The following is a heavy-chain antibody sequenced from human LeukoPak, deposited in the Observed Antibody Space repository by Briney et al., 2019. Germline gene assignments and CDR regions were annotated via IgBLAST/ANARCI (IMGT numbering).Heavy chain of an antibody. V-gene: IGHV3-30*18. D-gene: IGHD1-26*01. Sequence: PGGSLRLSCAASGFTFSSYGMHWVRQAPGKGLEWVAVISYAGSNKYYADSVKGRFTTSRDTSKTTLYRQMPRLTAEDTAVYYCAKVGSSGRGIDYWGQGTLGTVSS. CDR2: ISYAGSNK. CDR1: GFTFSSYG. J-gene: IGHJ4*02. CDR3: AKVGSSGRGIDY.